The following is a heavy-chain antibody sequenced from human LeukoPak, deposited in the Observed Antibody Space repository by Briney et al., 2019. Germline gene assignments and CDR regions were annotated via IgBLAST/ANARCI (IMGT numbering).Heavy chain of an antibody. Sequence: GGSLRLSCAASGFTFSSFGMHWVRQAPGKGLEWVAVISYDGGMKEYADSVKGRFTVSRDNSKNTVYLQMDSLRAEDTALYYCAKDIGYGGNSGSWYFDLWGRGTLVTVSS. D-gene: IGHD4-23*01. CDR3: AKDIGYGGNSGSWYFDL. J-gene: IGHJ2*01. CDR2: ISYDGGMK. CDR1: GFTFSSFG. V-gene: IGHV3-30*18.